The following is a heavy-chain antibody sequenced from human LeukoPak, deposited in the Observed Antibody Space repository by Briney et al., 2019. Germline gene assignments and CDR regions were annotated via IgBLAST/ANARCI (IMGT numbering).Heavy chain of an antibody. CDR1: GGSISSDTYY. CDR3: VGNVGELSGFDP. J-gene: IGHJ5*02. V-gene: IGHV4-39*01. D-gene: IGHD3-10*01. CDR2: IYYSGIN. Sequence: SETLSLTCSVSGGSISSDTYYWGCTRQPPGQGREWIGYIYYSGINYYNPYLKSRVTISVDTCRNQSSQKLSSVTAADTALYYCVGNVGELSGFDPWGQGSLVTVSS.